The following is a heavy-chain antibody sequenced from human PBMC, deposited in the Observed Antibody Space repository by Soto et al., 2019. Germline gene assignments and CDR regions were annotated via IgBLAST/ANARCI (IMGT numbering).Heavy chain of an antibody. V-gene: IGHV3-23*01. CDR2: ISGSGDST. CDR3: AKESLVRGVISYFDY. CDR1: GFTFSSYA. D-gene: IGHD3-10*01. Sequence: EEQLLESGGGLVQPGGSLRLSCAASGFTFSSYAMGWVRQAPGKGLEWVSGISGSGDSTYYADSVKGRFTISRDNSKNTVYLQMNSLRAEDTAVYYCAKESLVRGVISYFDYWGQGTLVTVSS. J-gene: IGHJ4*02.